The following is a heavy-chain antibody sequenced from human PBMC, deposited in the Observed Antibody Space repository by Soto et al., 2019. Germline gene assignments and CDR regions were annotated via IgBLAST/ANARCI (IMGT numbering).Heavy chain of an antibody. CDR3: AKHGSN. CDR1: AVSISNSSYY. V-gene: IGHV4-39*01. Sequence: SETLSLTCTVSAVSISNSSYYWGWIRRPPGKGLEWIGTIYYRGITYYNPSLKSRVTISVDTSKNQLSLKLTSVTAADTAVYYCAKHGSNWGQGTLVTVSS. J-gene: IGHJ4*02. CDR2: IYYRGIT.